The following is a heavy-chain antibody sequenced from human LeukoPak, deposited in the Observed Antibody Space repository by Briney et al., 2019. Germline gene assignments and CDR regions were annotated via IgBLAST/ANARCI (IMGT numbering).Heavy chain of an antibody. CDR1: GGTFSSYA. J-gene: IGHJ5*02. CDR2: IIPIFGTA. D-gene: IGHD2-2*01. Sequence: GASVKVSCKASGGTFSSYAISWVRQAPGQGLEWMGGIIPIFGTANYAQKFQGRVTITTDESTSTAYMELSSLRSEDTAVYYCARVGYLGSSTSLWWFDPWGQGTLVTVSS. CDR3: ARVGYLGSSTSLWWFDP. V-gene: IGHV1-69*05.